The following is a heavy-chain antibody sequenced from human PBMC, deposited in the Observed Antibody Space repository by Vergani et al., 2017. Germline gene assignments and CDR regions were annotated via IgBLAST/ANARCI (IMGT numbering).Heavy chain of an antibody. J-gene: IGHJ6*02. D-gene: IGHD1-20*01. CDR3: ASQVTGSYYYYGMDV. V-gene: IGHV1-69*02. CDR2: IIPILGIA. Sequence: QVQLVQSGAEVKKPGSSVKVPCKASGGTFSSYTISWVRQAPGQGLEWMGRIIPILGIANYAQKFQGRVTITADKSTSTAYMELSSLRSEDTAVYYCASQVTGSYYYYGMDVWGQGTTVTVSS. CDR1: GGTFSSYT.